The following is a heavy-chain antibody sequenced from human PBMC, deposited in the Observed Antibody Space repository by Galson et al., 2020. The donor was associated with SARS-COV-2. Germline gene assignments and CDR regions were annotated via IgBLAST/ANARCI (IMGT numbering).Heavy chain of an antibody. Sequence: SETLSLTCTVSGGSISSSSYYWGWIRQPPGKGLEWIGSIYYSGSTYYNPSLKSRVTISVDTSKNQFSLKLSSVTAADTAVYYCARHSVAAAGKNNAFDIWGQGTMVTVSS. D-gene: IGHD6-13*01. CDR2: IYYSGST. CDR3: ARHSVAAAGKNNAFDI. CDR1: GGSISSSSYY. V-gene: IGHV4-39*01. J-gene: IGHJ3*02.